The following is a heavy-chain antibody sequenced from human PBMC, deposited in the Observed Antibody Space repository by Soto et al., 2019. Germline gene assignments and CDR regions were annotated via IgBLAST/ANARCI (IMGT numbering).Heavy chain of an antibody. D-gene: IGHD2-2*01. CDR3: AKIVVVPAAMPRYYYFDY. V-gene: IGHV1-24*01. CDR1: GYTLTELS. Sequence: GASVKVSCKVSGYTLTELSMHWVRHAPGKGLEWMGGFDPEDGETIYAQKFQGRVTMTEDTSTDTAYMELSSLRSEDTAVYYCAKIVVVPAAMPRYYYFDYWGQGTLVTVSS. CDR2: FDPEDGET. J-gene: IGHJ4*02.